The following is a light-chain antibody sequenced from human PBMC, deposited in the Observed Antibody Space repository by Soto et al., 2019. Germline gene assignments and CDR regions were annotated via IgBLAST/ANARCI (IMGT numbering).Light chain of an antibody. Sequence: EIVVTQSPATLSVSPGERATLSCRASQSVGTYLAWYQQKPGQAPRILIYGASTRAAGISPRFSGGGSGTEFTLTISSLQSEDFAVYHCQQYNDWPRTFGQGTKVGIK. V-gene: IGKV3-15*01. CDR1: QSVGTY. J-gene: IGKJ1*01. CDR3: QQYNDWPRT. CDR2: GAS.